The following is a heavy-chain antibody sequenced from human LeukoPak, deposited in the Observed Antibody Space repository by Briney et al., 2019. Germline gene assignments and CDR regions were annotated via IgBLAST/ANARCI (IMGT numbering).Heavy chain of an antibody. CDR2: IIPIFGTA. V-gene: IGHV1-69*13. CDR1: GGTFNDYA. D-gene: IGHD1-26*01. Sequence: SVKVSCKASGGTFNDYALNWVRQAPGQGLEWMGGIIPIFGTANYAQKFQGRVTITADESTSTAYMELSSLRSEDTAVYYCARHPATLSPFDYWGQGTLVTVSS. CDR3: ARHPATLSPFDY. J-gene: IGHJ4*02.